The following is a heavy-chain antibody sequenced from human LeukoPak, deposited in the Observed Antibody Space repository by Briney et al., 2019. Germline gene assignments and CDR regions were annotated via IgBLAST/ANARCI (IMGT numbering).Heavy chain of an antibody. CDR1: GYSISSGYY. J-gene: IGHJ3*02. Sequence: PSETLSLTCTVSGYSISSGYYWGWIRPPPGKGLEWIGSIYHSGSTFYNPSLRSRVTISVDTSKNQFSLKLSSVTAADTAVYYCARHFDRDGYKSNAFDIWGQGTMVTVSS. CDR2: IYHSGST. CDR3: ARHFDRDGYKSNAFDI. D-gene: IGHD5-24*01. V-gene: IGHV4-38-2*02.